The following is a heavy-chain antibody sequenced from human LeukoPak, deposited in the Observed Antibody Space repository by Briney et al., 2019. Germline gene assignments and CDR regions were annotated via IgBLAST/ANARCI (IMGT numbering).Heavy chain of an antibody. CDR3: ARDPRNVGLAP. CDR1: GFTFNNYG. V-gene: IGHV3-74*01. J-gene: IGHJ5*02. CDR2: NNGDGSTT. Sequence: TGGSLRLSCAASGFTFNNYGMHWVRQAPGKGLMYISRNNGDGSTTNYADVVKGRFTMSRDNVKNTLYLQMNSLRVEDTAVYYCARDPRNVGLAPWGQGTLVTVSS. D-gene: IGHD2-15*01.